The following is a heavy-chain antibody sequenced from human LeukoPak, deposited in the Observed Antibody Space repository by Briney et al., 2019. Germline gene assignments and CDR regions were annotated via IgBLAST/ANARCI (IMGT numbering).Heavy chain of an antibody. CDR3: ARGRVWIAARRFDY. Sequence: PSETLSLTCAVYGGSFSGYYWSWIRQPPGKGLEWIGEINHSGSTNYNPSLKSRVTISVDTSKNQFSLKLSSVTAADTAVYYCARGRVWIAARRFDYWGQGTLVTVSS. V-gene: IGHV4-34*01. CDR2: INHSGST. CDR1: GGSFSGYY. J-gene: IGHJ4*02. D-gene: IGHD6-6*01.